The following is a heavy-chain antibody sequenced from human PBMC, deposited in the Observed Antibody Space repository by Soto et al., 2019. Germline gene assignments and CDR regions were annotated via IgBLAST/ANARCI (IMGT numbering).Heavy chain of an antibody. V-gene: IGHV4-39*01. D-gene: IGHD1-7*01. CDR2: IYYSGST. J-gene: IGHJ6*02. CDR3: ARCPAITGTERAYFYGMDV. CDR1: GGSISSSSYY. Sequence: SETLSLTCTVSGGSISSSSYYWGWIRQPPGKGLEWIGIIYYSGSTYYNPSLRGRITISIDTSKNQFSLKLSSVTAADTAVYYCARCPAITGTERAYFYGMDVWGQGTTVTSP.